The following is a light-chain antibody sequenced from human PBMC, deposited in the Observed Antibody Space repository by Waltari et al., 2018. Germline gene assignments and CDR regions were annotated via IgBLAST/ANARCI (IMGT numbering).Light chain of an antibody. CDR2: NTN. Sequence: QSVLTQPPSASGTPGQRVTISCSASISTIGSRYVFWYHHLPGPAPTPLIYNTNQRPSGVPDRFSGSKSGTSASLAISGLRSEDEADYYCAGWDDILSGPVFGEGTKLTVL. J-gene: IGLJ3*02. V-gene: IGLV1-47*01. CDR3: AGWDDILSGPV. CDR1: ISTIGSRY.